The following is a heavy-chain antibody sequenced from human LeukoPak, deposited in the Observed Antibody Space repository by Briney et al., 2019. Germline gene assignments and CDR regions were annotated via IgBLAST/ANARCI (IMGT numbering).Heavy chain of an antibody. CDR2: IIPNRGGT. CDR3: ARDSDSSGYSVDY. V-gene: IGHV1-2*06. D-gene: IGHD3-22*01. J-gene: IGHJ4*02. CDR1: GYTFTGYD. Sequence: ASVKVSCKASGYTFTGYDIHWVRQAPGQGLEWMGRIIPNRGGTNHAQKFQGRVTMTRDTSISTAYMELSGLRSDDTAVYYCARDSDSSGYSVDYWGQRTLVTVSS.